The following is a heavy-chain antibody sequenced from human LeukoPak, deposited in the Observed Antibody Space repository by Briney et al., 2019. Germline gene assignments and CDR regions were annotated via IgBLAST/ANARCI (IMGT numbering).Heavy chain of an antibody. J-gene: IGHJ4*02. Sequence: PGGSLRLSCASSGFNFGAYWMSWVRQAPGKGLEWVATIKQDESEKYYVDSVKGRFTISRDNAKNSLFLQMNSLRAEDTAVYYCAKEIWPTVTTPGRTYFDYWGQGALVTVSS. CDR3: AKEIWPTVTTPGRTYFDY. D-gene: IGHD4-17*01. CDR1: GFNFGAYW. CDR2: IKQDESEK. V-gene: IGHV3-7*01.